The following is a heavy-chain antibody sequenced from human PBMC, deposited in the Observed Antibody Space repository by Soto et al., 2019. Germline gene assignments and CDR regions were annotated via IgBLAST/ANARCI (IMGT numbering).Heavy chain of an antibody. V-gene: IGHV3-30*18. D-gene: IGHD6-19*01. Sequence: QVPLVESGGGVVQPGRSLRLSCAVSGFTFSRYGMHWVRQAPGKGLEWVAMISYDESNKDYADSVKGRFTVSRDNSKNTLYLQMNSQRADDTAIYYCAKDHGSGWWYFDYWGQGTLVTVSS. J-gene: IGHJ4*02. CDR1: GFTFSRYG. CDR2: ISYDESNK. CDR3: AKDHGSGWWYFDY.